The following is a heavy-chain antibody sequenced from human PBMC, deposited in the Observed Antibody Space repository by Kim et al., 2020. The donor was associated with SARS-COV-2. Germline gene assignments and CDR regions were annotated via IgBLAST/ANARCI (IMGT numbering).Heavy chain of an antibody. D-gene: IGHD1-26*01. V-gene: IGHV3-13*04. J-gene: IGHJ6*02. Sequence: GGSLRLSCAASGFTFSSYDMHWVRQATGNGLEWVSTIGTAGDTYYQGSVKGRFTISRENAKNSLYLQMNSLRAGDTAVYYCARAVSGSYFPAYYYYGMDVWGQGTTVTVSS. CDR3: ARAVSGSYFPAYYYYGMDV. CDR1: GFTFSSYD. CDR2: IGTAGDT.